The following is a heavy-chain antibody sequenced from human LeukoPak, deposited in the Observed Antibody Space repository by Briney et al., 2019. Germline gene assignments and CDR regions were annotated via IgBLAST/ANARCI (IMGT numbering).Heavy chain of an antibody. D-gene: IGHD3-9*01. CDR3: ARGWDYDILTGARF. CDR2: ISYDGSNE. CDR1: GFTFSSYV. J-gene: IGHJ4*02. Sequence: GGSLRLSCAASGFTFSSYVMHWVRQAPGKGLEWVAIISYDGSNEYYADSVKGRFTISRDNSKNTLYLQMNSLRAADTAVYYCARGWDYDILTGARFWGQGTLVTVSS. V-gene: IGHV3-30*04.